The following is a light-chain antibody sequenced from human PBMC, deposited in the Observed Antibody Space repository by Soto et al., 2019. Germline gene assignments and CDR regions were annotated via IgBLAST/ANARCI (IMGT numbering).Light chain of an antibody. J-gene: IGLJ1*01. CDR3: SSYAGAYTLV. CDR1: SNEVGAYNY. Sequence: QSVLAQHASVSGSPGQSIAISCTGTSNEVGAYNYVSWYQQHPGKAPKLIVREVSDRPLGVSDRFSGSKSGNTASLTISGLQAEDEADYYCSSYAGAYTLVFGTGTKVTVL. V-gene: IGLV2-14*01. CDR2: EVS.